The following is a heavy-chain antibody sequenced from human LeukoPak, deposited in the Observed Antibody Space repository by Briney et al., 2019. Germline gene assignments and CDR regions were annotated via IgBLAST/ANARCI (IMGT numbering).Heavy chain of an antibody. J-gene: IGHJ3*02. D-gene: IGHD1-14*01. CDR1: GGTFSSYS. V-gene: IGHV3-21*01. CDR2: ISTTSTYI. Sequence: PGGSLRLSCAASGGTFSSYSMSWVRQAPGKGLEWVSSISTTSTYIYYADSVKGRFTISRDNARNSLYLQMNSLRAEDTAVYYCARDYAPDDIWGQGTMVTVSS. CDR3: ARDYAPDDI.